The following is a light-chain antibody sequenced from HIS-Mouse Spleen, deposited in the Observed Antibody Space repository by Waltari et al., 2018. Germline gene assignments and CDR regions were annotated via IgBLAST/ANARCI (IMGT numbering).Light chain of an antibody. V-gene: IGLV3-21*03. Sequence: SYVLTQPPSVSAAPGKTARITCGGNNIGSKSWHWYQQKPAQAPVLVGYEDSHRPSGIPGRFSGSNSGKTATLTISRVEAGDEADYYCQVWDSSSDHYVFGTGTKVTVL. J-gene: IGLJ1*01. CDR3: QVWDSSSDHYV. CDR1: NIGSKS. CDR2: EDS.